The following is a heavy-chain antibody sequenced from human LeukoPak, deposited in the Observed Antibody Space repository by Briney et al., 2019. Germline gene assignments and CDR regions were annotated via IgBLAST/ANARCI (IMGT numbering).Heavy chain of an antibody. CDR1: GYTFTSYY. CDR2: INPSGGST. V-gene: IGHV1-46*01. J-gene: IGHJ4*02. CDR3: AREDAAMVTFDY. Sequence: GASVKVSCKASGYTFTSYYMHWVRQAPGQGLEWMGIINPSGGSTSYAQKFQGRVAMTRDTSTSTVYMELSSLRSEDTAVYYCAREDAAMVTFDYWGQGTLVTVSS. D-gene: IGHD5-18*01.